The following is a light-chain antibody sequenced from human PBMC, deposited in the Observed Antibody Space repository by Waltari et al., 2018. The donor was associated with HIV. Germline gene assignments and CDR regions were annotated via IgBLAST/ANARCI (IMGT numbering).Light chain of an antibody. Sequence: DIQLTQSPSFLSASAGDRVIITCRASLGVSGYVAWYQQKPGKAPKLLIYGTSMLQGGVPSRFTGRGSGTEFTLTINSLQPEDSATYYCQQLRTFGQGTNVEIK. CDR2: GTS. CDR1: LGVSGY. V-gene: IGKV1-9*01. CDR3: QQLRT. J-gene: IGKJ1*01.